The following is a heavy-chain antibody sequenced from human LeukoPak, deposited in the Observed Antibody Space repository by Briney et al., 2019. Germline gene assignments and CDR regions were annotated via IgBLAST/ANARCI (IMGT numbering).Heavy chain of an antibody. V-gene: IGHV4-34*01. D-gene: IGHD3-10*01. CDR2: INHSGST. CDR1: GGSFSGYY. CDR3: ARILFYGSGSYYNVDYYYYMDV. J-gene: IGHJ6*03. Sequence: SETLSLTCAVYGGSFSGYYWSWIRQPPGKGLEWIGEINHSGSTNHNPSLKSRVTISVDKSKNQFSLKLSSVTAADTAVYYCARILFYGSGSYYNVDYYYYMDVWGKGTTVTVSS.